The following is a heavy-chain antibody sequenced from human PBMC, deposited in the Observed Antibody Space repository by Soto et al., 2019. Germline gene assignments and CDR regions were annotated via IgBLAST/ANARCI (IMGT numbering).Heavy chain of an antibody. CDR2: ISGSGGST. V-gene: IGHV3-23*01. Sequence: HPGGSLRLSCAASGFSFSNYAMNWVRQAPGKGLEWVSGISGSGGSTYYADSVKGRFTISRDNSKNTLYLQMNSLRAEDTAVYYSAKDFLSGSYFFWLDPWGQGTLVTVSS. CDR1: GFSFSNYA. CDR3: AKDFLSGSYFFWLDP. J-gene: IGHJ5*02. D-gene: IGHD3-10*01.